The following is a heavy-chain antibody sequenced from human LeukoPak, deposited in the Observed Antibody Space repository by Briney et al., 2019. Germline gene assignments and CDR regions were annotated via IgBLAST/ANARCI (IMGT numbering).Heavy chain of an antibody. J-gene: IGHJ4*02. CDR3: ARASHDYGDYSHFDY. CDR1: GGSISSSNW. Sequence: PSETLSLTYAVSGGSISSSNWWSWVRQPPGKGLEWIGEIYHSGSTNFNPSLKTRVTISVDKSKKHFSLKMTSVTAADTAVYYCARASHDYGDYSHFDYWGQGTLVTVSS. D-gene: IGHD4-17*01. CDR2: IYHSGST. V-gene: IGHV4-4*02.